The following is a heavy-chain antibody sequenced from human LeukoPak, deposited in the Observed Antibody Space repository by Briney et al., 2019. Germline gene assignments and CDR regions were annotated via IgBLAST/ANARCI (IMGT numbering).Heavy chain of an antibody. CDR1: GFTFSSYG. Sequence: PGGSLRLSCAASGFTFSSYGMNWVRQAPGRGLEWVSYISSSGSTIYYADSVKGRFTISRDNAKNSLYLQMKSLRAEDTAVYYCARRSWIQLWYGYDYWGQGTLVTVSS. CDR3: ARRSWIQLWYGYDY. V-gene: IGHV3-48*03. D-gene: IGHD5-18*01. CDR2: ISSSGSTI. J-gene: IGHJ4*01.